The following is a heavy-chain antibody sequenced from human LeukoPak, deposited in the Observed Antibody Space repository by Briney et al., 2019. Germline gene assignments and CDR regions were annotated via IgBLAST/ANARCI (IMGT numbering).Heavy chain of an antibody. D-gene: IGHD1-26*01. CDR3: ARDDKWAFDY. CDR1: GFTFSSYS. V-gene: IGHV3-48*02. J-gene: IGHJ4*02. CDR2: IDSGSGTI. Sequence: GGSLRLSCAASGFTFSSYSMNWVRQAPGRGPEWISYIDSGSGTIQYADSVKGRFTMSRDNAKNSLFLQVNSLRDDDTAVYYCARDDKWAFDYWGQGTRVTVSS.